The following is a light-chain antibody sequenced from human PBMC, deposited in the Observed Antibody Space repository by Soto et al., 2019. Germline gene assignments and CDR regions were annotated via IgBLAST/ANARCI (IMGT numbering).Light chain of an antibody. J-gene: IGLJ3*02. CDR1: SSNIGAGYD. V-gene: IGLV1-40*01. CDR2: GNS. Sequence: QPVLTQPPSVSGAPGQRVTISCTGSSSNIGAGYDVHWYQQLPRTAPKLLIYGNSNRPSGVPDRFSGSKSGTSASLAITGLQAEEEADYYCQSYASSLSGSVFGGGTKLTVL. CDR3: QSYASSLSGSV.